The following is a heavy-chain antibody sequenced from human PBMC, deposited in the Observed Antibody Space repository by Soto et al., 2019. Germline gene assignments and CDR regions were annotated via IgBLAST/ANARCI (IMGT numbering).Heavy chain of an antibody. D-gene: IGHD6-13*01. CDR2: IYYSGST. CDR3: ARLQGEQQLVHHWFDP. J-gene: IGHJ5*02. CDR1: GGSISSSIYY. V-gene: IGHV4-61*05. Sequence: SETLSLTCTVSGGSISSSIYYWSWIRQPPGKGLEWIGYIYYSGSTNYNPSLKSRVTISVDTSKNQFSLKLSSVTAADTAVYYCARLQGEQQLVHHWFDPWGQGTLVTVSS.